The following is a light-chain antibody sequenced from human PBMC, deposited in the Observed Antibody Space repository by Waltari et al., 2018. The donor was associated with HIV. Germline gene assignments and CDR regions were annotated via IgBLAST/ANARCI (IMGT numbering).Light chain of an antibody. CDR1: SSDVAGSNY. J-gene: IGLJ1*01. CDR2: EVN. CDR3: SSYAGTRYV. V-gene: IGLV2-8*01. Sequence: QSALTQPPSASGSPGQSVTISCTGTSSDVAGSNYVSWYQQHPGKAPKLIIYEVNKRPSGVPDRFSGSKSGNTASLTVSGLQAEDEADYYCSSYAGTRYVFGTGTKVTVL.